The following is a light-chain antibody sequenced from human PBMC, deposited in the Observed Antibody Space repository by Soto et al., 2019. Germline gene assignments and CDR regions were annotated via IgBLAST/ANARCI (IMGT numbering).Light chain of an antibody. V-gene: IGKV1-5*03. Sequence: DIQMTQSTSTLSGSVGDRVTFRCRASQTISSWLAWYQQKPGKAPKLLIYKASTLKSGVPSRFSGSGSGTEFTLTISSLQPDDFATYYCQHYNSYSEAFGQGTKVDI. CDR3: QHYNSYSEA. CDR1: QTISSW. J-gene: IGKJ1*01. CDR2: KAS.